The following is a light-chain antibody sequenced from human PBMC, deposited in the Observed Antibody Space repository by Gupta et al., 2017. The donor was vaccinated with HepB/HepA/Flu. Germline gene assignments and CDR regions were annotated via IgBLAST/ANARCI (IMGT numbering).Light chain of an antibody. J-gene: IGLJ1*01. V-gene: IGLV3-21*03. Sequence: SYVLTQPPSVSVAPGKTARITCGGNNIGRKSVHWYQQKPGQAPVLVVYDDNDRPSGIPERFSGSNSGNTATLSISRVEAGDEADYYCQVWDSSSDPLYVVGTGTKVTVL. CDR2: DDN. CDR3: QVWDSSSDPLYV. CDR1: NIGRKS.